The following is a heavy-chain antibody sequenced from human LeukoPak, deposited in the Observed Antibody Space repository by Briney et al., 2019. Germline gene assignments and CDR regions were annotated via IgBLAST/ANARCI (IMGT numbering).Heavy chain of an antibody. J-gene: IGHJ4*02. D-gene: IGHD3-10*01. Sequence: GASVKVSCKASGYTFTGYYMHWVRQAPGQGLEWMGRINPNSGDTNFAQKFQGRVTMTRNTSISTAYMELSSLRSEDTAVYYCARNIGRFGELTLDYWGQGTLVTVSS. V-gene: IGHV1-2*06. CDR3: ARNIGRFGELTLDY. CDR1: GYTFTGYY. CDR2: INPNSGDT.